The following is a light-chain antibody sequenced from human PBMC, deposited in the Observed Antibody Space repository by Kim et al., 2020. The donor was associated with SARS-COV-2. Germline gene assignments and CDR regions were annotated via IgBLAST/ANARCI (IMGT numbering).Light chain of an antibody. CDR2: DVS. Sequence: GQSVTISCTGTSSDVGGYNYVSWYQQHPGKAPTLMIYDVSKRPSGVPDRFSGSKSGNTASLTISGLQAEDEADYYCCSYAGSYPVVFGVGTQLTVL. V-gene: IGLV2-11*01. CDR3: CSYAGSYPVV. CDR1: SSDVGGYNY. J-gene: IGLJ2*01.